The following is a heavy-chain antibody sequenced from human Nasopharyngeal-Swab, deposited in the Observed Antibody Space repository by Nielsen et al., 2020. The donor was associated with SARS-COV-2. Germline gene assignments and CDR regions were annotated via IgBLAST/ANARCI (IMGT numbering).Heavy chain of an antibody. D-gene: IGHD6-19*01. CDR2: IKEDGVEE. CDR3: ARGQTGGWDGFDI. V-gene: IGHV3-7*01. Sequence: GESLKISCAASGFTFSSYWMIWVRQAPGKGLEWVANIKEDGVEEYIVDSVKGRFTISRDNAKNSLFLQMNSLRVEDTAVYYCARGQTGGWDGFDIWGQGTMVTVSS. J-gene: IGHJ3*02. CDR1: GFTFSSYW.